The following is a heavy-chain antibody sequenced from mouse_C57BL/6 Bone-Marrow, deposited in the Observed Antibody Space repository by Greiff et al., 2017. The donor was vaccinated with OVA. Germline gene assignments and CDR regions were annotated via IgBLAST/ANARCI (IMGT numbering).Heavy chain of an antibody. J-gene: IGHJ3*01. CDR1: GYAFSSSW. V-gene: IGHV1-82*01. Sequence: VQLQQSGPELVKPGASVKISCKASGYAFSSSWMNWVKQRPGKGLEWIGRIYPGDGDTNYNGKFKGKATLTADKSSSTAYMQLSSLTSEDSAVYFCAHDGYCFAYWGQGTLVTVSA. CDR2: IYPGDGDT. D-gene: IGHD2-3*01. CDR3: AHDGYCFAY.